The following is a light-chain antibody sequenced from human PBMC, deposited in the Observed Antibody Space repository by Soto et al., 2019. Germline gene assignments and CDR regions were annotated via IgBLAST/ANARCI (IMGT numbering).Light chain of an antibody. V-gene: IGLV1-40*01. J-gene: IGLJ7*01. Sequence: QSVLTQTPSVSGAPGQKITMSCTGSSSNIGAGYDVHWYQQLPGAAPKLLIYDDNNRPSGIPDRFSASKSGTSASLAITGLQGDDEADYYCSSYTTVSSPYVFGNGTQLTVL. CDR1: SSNIGAGYD. CDR2: DDN. CDR3: SSYTTVSSPYV.